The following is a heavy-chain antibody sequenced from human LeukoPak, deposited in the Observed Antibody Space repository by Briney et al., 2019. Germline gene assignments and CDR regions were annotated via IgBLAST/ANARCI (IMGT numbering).Heavy chain of an antibody. CDR3: ARAQWLSRYFDY. CDR1: GGSISSTYYY. D-gene: IGHD3-22*01. J-gene: IGHJ4*02. Sequence: SETLSLTCTLSGGSISSTYYYWGWIRQPPGKGLEWIANLYHSGSTYYNPSLKRRVTISADKSKKQFSLKLTSVTAADTAVYYCARAQWLSRYFDYWGQGTLVTVSS. CDR2: LYHSGST. V-gene: IGHV4-39*07.